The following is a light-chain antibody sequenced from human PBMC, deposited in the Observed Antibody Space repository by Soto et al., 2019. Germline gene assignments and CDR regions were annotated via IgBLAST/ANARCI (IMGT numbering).Light chain of an antibody. J-gene: IGLJ2*01. Sequence: QSVLTQPASVSGSPGQSITLSCTGANSDVANYDYVSWYRQYPGLAPQVIISEVTNRPSVISDRFSGSKSANTAYLTISGLQAEDEADYYCCSHTISGAPVFGRGTK. V-gene: IGLV2-14*01. CDR3: CSHTISGAPV. CDR1: NSDVANYDY. CDR2: EVT.